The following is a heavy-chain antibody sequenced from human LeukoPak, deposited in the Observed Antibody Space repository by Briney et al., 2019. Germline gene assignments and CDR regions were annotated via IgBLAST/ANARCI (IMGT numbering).Heavy chain of an antibody. Sequence: SETLSLTCSVSGDSIDSYYWSWIRQPPGKGLDWIGFSHVSGNTRYSPSLRGRATVSVDTSKNQVSLKLASVTAADSAVYFCARHGRHVWDGDSHDYAFELWGQGTLVTVSS. CDR3: ARHGRHVWDGDSHDYAFEL. CDR2: SHVSGNT. V-gene: IGHV4-59*08. CDR1: GDSIDSYY. J-gene: IGHJ3*01. D-gene: IGHD1-26*01.